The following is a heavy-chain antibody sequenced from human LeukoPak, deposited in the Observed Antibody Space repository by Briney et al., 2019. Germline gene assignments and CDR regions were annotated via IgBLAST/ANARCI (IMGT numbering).Heavy chain of an antibody. Sequence: GGSLRLSCAASGFTFSSYWMHWVRQAPGKGLVWVSRINSEGSSTNYADSVKGRFTISRDNAKNTLYLQMNSLRAEDTAVYYCARWRGGAYFDYWGQGTLVTVSS. D-gene: IGHD3-3*01. CDR2: INSEGSST. CDR1: GFTFSSYW. V-gene: IGHV3-74*01. CDR3: ARWRGGAYFDY. J-gene: IGHJ4*02.